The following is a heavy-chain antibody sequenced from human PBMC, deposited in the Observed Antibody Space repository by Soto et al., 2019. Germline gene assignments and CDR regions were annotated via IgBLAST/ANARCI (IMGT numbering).Heavy chain of an antibody. J-gene: IGHJ6*02. CDR1: GGTFSSYA. Sequence: VSCKASGGTFSSYAIIWLRQAPGQVLEWMGGIIPIFGTANYAQKFQGRVTITADESTSTAYMELSSLRSEDTAVYYCERVPHIVVVTANYPHYGMEVCGQGTTVTVCS. CDR3: ERVPHIVVVTANYPHYGMEV. V-gene: IGHV1-69*01. D-gene: IGHD2-21*02. CDR2: IIPIFGTA.